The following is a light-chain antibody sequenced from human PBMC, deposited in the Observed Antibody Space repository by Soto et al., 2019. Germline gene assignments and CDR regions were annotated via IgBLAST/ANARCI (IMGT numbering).Light chain of an antibody. CDR3: QQHKNGLT. Sequence: ENVLTQPRGTLAFCPGERATRSCRASQSVRSSYLAWYRQKPGQAPRLLIYGASTRATGIPAKFSGGGSGTEFTLTISSLQSQDFAIYYCQQHKNGLTFGQGTKVDIK. CDR1: QSVRSSY. V-gene: IGKV3-15*01. J-gene: IGKJ1*01. CDR2: GAS.